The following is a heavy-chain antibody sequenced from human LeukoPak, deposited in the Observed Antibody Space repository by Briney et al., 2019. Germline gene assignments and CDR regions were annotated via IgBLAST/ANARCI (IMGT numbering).Heavy chain of an antibody. CDR3: ARGGIVVVPAENYFDY. Sequence: SETLSLTCAVYGGPFSGYYWRWIRQPPAKGLDWIGEINHSGSTNYNPSLKSRVTISVGTSKNQFSLKLSSVTAADTAVYYCARGGIVVVPAENYFDYWGQGTLVTVSS. J-gene: IGHJ4*02. CDR1: GGPFSGYY. CDR2: INHSGST. D-gene: IGHD2-2*01. V-gene: IGHV4-34*01.